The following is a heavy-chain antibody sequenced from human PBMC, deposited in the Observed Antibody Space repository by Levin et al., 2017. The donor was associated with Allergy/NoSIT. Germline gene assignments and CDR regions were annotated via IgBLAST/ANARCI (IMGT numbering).Heavy chain of an antibody. CDR3: ARVRRYCSGGSCYPEFDY. CDR1: GFTFSSYA. V-gene: IGHV3-30*04. Sequence: GGSLRLSCAASGFTFSSYAMHWVRQAPGKGLEWVAVISYDGSNKYYADSVKGRFTISRDNSKNTLYLQMNSLRAEDTAVYYCARVRRYCSGGSCYPEFDYWGQGTLVTVSS. CDR2: ISYDGSNK. J-gene: IGHJ4*02. D-gene: IGHD2-15*01.